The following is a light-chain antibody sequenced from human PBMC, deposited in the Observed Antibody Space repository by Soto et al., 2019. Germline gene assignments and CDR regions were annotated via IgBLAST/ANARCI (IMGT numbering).Light chain of an antibody. V-gene: IGKV3D-15*01. J-gene: IGKJ4*01. CDR2: ATS. CDR3: HQYDYWPFT. Sequence: EIVLTQSPATLSVSPGETVSLSCRASQSVSNKLAWFQQKPGQAPRLLMSATSTRATGIPARFSGSGSGTEFTLTVSSLQSEDFALYFCHQYDYWPFTFGGVTKVDMK. CDR1: QSVSNK.